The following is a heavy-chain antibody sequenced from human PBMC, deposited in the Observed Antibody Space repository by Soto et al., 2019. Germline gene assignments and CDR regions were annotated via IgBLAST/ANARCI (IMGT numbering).Heavy chain of an antibody. CDR2: INPIRGIA. CDR1: GGTFSIYT. V-gene: IGHV1-8*02. Sequence: GASVKVSCKDSGGTFSIYTISWVRQATGQGLEWMGWINPIRGIAGYAQKFQGRVTMTRNTSISTAYMELSSLRSEDTAVYYCARGSDHTFDPWGQGTLVTVSS. J-gene: IGHJ5*02. CDR3: ARGSDHTFDP.